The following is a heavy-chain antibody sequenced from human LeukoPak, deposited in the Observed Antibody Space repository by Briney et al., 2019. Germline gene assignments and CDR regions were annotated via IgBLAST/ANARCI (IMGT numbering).Heavy chain of an antibody. CDR1: GFNFGSYS. D-gene: IGHD3-10*01. CDR3: AKDMAAYYYASGNIDY. CDR2: ISADSATT. V-gene: IGHV3-43*02. Sequence: GGSLRLSCAASGFNFGSYSMTWVGQAPGQGLEWVSVISADSATTFYAVSVKGRFTISKDNSKNSLYLQMNSLRAEDTALYYCAKDMAAYYYASGNIDYWGQGTLVTVSS. J-gene: IGHJ4*02.